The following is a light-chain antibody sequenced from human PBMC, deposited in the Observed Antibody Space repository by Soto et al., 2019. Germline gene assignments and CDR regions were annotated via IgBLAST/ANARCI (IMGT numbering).Light chain of an antibody. CDR2: WAS. CDR1: QSLLYSSNNKNY. CDR3: QQYYSSPTWT. J-gene: IGKJ1*01. V-gene: IGKV4-1*01. Sequence: DIVMTQSPDSLAVSLGERATINCKSSQSLLYSSNNKNYLAWCQQKPGQPPKLLIYWASTRESGVPDRFSGSGSGTDFTLAISILQAEDVAVYYCQQYYSSPTWTFGQGTKVEIK.